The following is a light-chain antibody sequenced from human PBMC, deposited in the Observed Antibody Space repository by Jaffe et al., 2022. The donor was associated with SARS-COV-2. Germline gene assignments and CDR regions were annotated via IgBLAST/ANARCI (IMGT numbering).Light chain of an antibody. CDR2: GND. V-gene: IGLV1-40*01. J-gene: IGLJ3*02. CDR1: SSNIGAAYD. CDR3: QSSDSSLSGLWV. Sequence: QSVLTQPPSVSGAPGQRVTISCTGSSSNIGAAYDVHWYQHLPGTAPKLLIYGNDNRPSGVPDRFSGSKSGTSASLAITGLQAEDEADYYCQSSDSSLSGLWVFGGGTKLTVL.